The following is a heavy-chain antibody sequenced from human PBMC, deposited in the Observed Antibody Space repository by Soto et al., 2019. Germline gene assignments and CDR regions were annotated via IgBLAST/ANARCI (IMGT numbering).Heavy chain of an antibody. V-gene: IGHV6-1*01. CDR1: GDSVSSNSAA. D-gene: IGHD6-6*01. CDR2: TYYRSKWYN. CDR3: AREKTGQLADYYYYGMDV. Sequence: SQTLSLTCAISGDSVSSNSAAWNWIRPSPSRGLEWLGRTYYRSKWYNDYAVSVKSRITINPDTSKNQFSLQLNSVTPEDTAVYYCAREKTGQLADYYYYGMDVWGQGTTVTVSS. J-gene: IGHJ6*02.